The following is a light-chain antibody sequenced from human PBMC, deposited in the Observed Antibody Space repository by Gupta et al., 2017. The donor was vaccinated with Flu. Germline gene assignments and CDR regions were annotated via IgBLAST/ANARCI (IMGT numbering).Light chain of an antibody. V-gene: IGKV1-39*01. Sequence: DIQMTQSPSSLSASVGDRVTITCRASQSISSYLNWYQQKPGKAPKLLIYAASSLQSGVPSRCSGSGDGTDFNLTISSRQPEDFETYYCHQRDRNHRVYTFGQGTKMEIK. J-gene: IGKJ2*01. CDR1: QSISSY. CDR2: AAS. CDR3: HQRDRNHRVYT.